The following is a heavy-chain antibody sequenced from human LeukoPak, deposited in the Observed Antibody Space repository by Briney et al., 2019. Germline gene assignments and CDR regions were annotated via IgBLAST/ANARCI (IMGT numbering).Heavy chain of an antibody. CDR2: ISGSGGST. CDR3: AKVDRGGKDYYYYYGMDV. Sequence: PGGSLRLPCAASGFTFSSYAMSWVRQAPGKGLEWVSAISGSGGSTYYADSVKGRFTISRDNSKNTLYLQMNSLRAEDTAVYYCAKVDRGGKDYYYYYGMDVRGQGTTVTVSS. CDR1: GFTFSSYA. J-gene: IGHJ6*02. V-gene: IGHV3-23*01. D-gene: IGHD6-25*01.